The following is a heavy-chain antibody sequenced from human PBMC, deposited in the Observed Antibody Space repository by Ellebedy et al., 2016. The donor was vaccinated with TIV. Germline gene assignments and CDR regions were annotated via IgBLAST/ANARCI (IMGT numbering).Heavy chain of an antibody. CDR2: IYHSGST. CDR1: GYSISSGYY. V-gene: IGHV4-38-2*02. CDR3: ARDRTATSFDY. D-gene: IGHD1-1*01. Sequence: MPSETLSLTCTVSGYSISSGYYWGWFRQPPGKALEWIGSIYHSGSTYSNPSLTSRVTISVDTSKNQFSLKLSSLTAADTAVYYCARDRTATSFDYWGQGTLVTVSS. J-gene: IGHJ4*02.